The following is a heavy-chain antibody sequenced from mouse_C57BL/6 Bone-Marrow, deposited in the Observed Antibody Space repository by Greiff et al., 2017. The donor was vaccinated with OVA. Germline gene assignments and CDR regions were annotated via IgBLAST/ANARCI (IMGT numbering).Heavy chain of an antibody. D-gene: IGHD2-3*01. V-gene: IGHV10-1*01. J-gene: IGHJ3*01. CDR2: IRSKSNNYAT. Sequence: EVKVVESGGGLVQPKGSLKLSCAASGFSFNTYAMNWVRQAPGKGLEWVARIRSKSNNYATYYADSVKDRFTISRDDSESMLYLQMNNLKTEDTAMYYCVRQGGWLLSFAYWGQGTLVTVSA. CDR3: VRQGGWLLSFAY. CDR1: GFSFNTYA.